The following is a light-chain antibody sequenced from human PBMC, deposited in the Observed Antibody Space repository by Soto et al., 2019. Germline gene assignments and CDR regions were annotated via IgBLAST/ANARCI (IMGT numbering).Light chain of an antibody. CDR2: HAS. CDR1: QGVSSS. CDR3: QQYTYWPRT. J-gene: IGKJ1*01. Sequence: EIVMTQSPATLSVSPGERATLSCRASQGVSSSLAWYQQTAGQAPRLLIYHASTRATGIPDRFSGSGSGTEFTLTISSLQSEDFAIYYCQQYTYWPRTFGQGTRVEI. V-gene: IGKV3-15*01.